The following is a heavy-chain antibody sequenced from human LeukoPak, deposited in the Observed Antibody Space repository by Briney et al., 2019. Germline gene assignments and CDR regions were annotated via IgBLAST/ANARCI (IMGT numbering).Heavy chain of an antibody. D-gene: IGHD3-10*01. V-gene: IGHV4-39*07. CDR3: ATILIRGLTDMDV. CDR1: GGSISSSGYY. Sequence: SETLSLTCTVSGGSISSSGYYWGWVRQPPGKGLEWIGSIYYSGSSYYNPSLKSRSTISVDTSKNQISLKLSSVTAADTAVYYCATILIRGLTDMDVWGEGTTVTVSS. J-gene: IGHJ6*03. CDR2: IYYSGSS.